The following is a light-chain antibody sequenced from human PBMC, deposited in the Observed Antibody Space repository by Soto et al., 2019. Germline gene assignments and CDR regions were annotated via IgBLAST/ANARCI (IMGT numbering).Light chain of an antibody. CDR1: SSNIGSHT. CDR3: AAWDDRLNGLYV. Sequence: QSVLXQPPSASGTPGQRVIISCSGRSSNIGSHTVNWYPPLPGTVPKLLIYSDTQRPSGVPDRFSGSKSGTSASLAISGLQSEDEADYYCAAWDDRLNGLYVFGTGNKVTGL. V-gene: IGLV1-44*01. CDR2: SDT. J-gene: IGLJ1*01.